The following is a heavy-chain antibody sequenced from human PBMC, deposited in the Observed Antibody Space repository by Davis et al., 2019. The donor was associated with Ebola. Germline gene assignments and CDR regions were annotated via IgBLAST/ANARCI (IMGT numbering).Heavy chain of an antibody. Sequence: GGSLRLSCAASGFTFSSYGMHWVRHAPGKGLEWVAVIWYDGSNKYYADSVNGRFTISRDNSKNTLYLQMNSLRAEDTAVYYCAKADPDFDYWGQGTLVTVSS. J-gene: IGHJ4*02. CDR2: IWYDGSNK. CDR1: GFTFSSYG. V-gene: IGHV3-30*02. CDR3: AKADPDFDY.